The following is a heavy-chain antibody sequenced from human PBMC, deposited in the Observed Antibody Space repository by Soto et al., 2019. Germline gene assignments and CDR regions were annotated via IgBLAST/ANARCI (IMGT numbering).Heavy chain of an antibody. CDR2: INPGYPAGMRT. V-gene: IGHV1-46*01. CDR1: GYTLTTFF. J-gene: IGHJ6*02. D-gene: IGHD1-26*01. CDR3: AREAIVAGATTGMDV. Sequence: QVQLVQSGAEVKKPGASVKVSCKASGYTLTTFFMHWGRQAPGQGLEWMGVINPGYPAGMRTTYAQKFQGRVNMTTDTSTSKVYMELSRLRSDDTAVYCCAREAIVAGATTGMDVWGQGTTVTVSS.